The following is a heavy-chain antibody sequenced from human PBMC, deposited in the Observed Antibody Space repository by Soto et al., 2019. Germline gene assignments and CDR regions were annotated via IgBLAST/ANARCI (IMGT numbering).Heavy chain of an antibody. CDR3: ARARDGYNYYFDY. V-gene: IGHV4-59*01. CDR2: IYYSGST. J-gene: IGHJ4*02. Sequence: TSETLSLTCTVSGGSISSYYWSWIRQPPGKGLEWIGYIYYSGSTNYNPSLKSRVTISVDTSKNQFSLKLSSVTAADTAVYYCARARDGYNYYFDYWGQGTLVTVSS. CDR1: GGSISSYY. D-gene: IGHD5-12*01.